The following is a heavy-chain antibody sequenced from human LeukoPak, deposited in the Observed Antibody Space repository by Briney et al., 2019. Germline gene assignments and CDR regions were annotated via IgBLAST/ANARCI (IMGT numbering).Heavy chain of an antibody. CDR2: SSGYNDDT. J-gene: IGHJ3*02. D-gene: IGHD2-15*01. CDR1: GYTFTSYG. CDR3: AKDFYNSGGRWYDCFDI. Sequence: ASVKVSCKASGYTFTSYGISWVRQAPGQGLEWMGWSSGYNDDTHYAQKFQGRVTMTTDTSTNTAYMDLRSLRSDDTAMYYCAKDFYNSGGRWYDCFDIWGQGTMVTVSS. V-gene: IGHV1-18*01.